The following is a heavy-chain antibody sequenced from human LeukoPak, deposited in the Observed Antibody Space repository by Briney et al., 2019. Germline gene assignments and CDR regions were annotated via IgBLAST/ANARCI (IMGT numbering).Heavy chain of an antibody. CDR1: GLTFSSYA. Sequence: GGSLRLSCAASGLTFSSYALNWVRQAPGKGLEWVSAISGSGGSTYYADSVKGRFTVSRDNSRNTLSLQMNSLRAEDTAKYYCAKVMRFCSGSGCYTYYYYGMDVWGQGTTVTVSS. V-gene: IGHV3-23*01. D-gene: IGHD2-2*01. CDR3: AKVMRFCSGSGCYTYYYYGMDV. J-gene: IGHJ6*02. CDR2: ISGSGGST.